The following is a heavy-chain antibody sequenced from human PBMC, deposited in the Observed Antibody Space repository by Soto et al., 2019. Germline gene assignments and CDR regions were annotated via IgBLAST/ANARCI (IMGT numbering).Heavy chain of an antibody. Sequence: ALVKVSCKASGYTFTTYAISWVRQAPGQGLEWMGWLRTYDGHTDYAQSLQGRVTMTTDTSTNTAYMELRSLRSDDTAVYYCARDRLHTSSSITFDYWGQGALVTVSS. D-gene: IGHD6-6*01. CDR1: GYTFTTYA. CDR2: LRTYDGHT. J-gene: IGHJ4*02. CDR3: ARDRLHTSSSITFDY. V-gene: IGHV1-18*01.